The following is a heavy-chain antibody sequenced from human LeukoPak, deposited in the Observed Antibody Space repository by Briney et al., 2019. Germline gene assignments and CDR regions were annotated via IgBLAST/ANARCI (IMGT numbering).Heavy chain of an antibody. CDR3: ARELNHNWFDP. J-gene: IGHJ5*02. CDR1: GGSISSSSYY. D-gene: IGHD3-16*01. V-gene: IGHV4-39*07. CDR2: IYYSGST. Sequence: SETLSLMCNVSGGSISSSSYYWGWIRQPPGKGLEWIGSIYYSGSTYYNSSLKRRVTISGDTSKNQFSLKLSSVTAADTAVYHCARELNHNWFDPWGQGTLVTVSS.